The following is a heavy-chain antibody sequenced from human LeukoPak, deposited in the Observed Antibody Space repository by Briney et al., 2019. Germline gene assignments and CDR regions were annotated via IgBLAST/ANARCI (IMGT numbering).Heavy chain of an antibody. J-gene: IGHJ3*02. CDR1: GFPFSAYS. V-gene: IGHV3-48*01. CDR3: AREVGTPQAFDI. CDR2: INSRSSTI. Sequence: GGSLRLSCAASGFPFSAYSMHWVRQAPGKGLEWVSYINSRSSTIYYADSVRGRFTISRDNAKNSLYLQMNSLKAEDTAIYYCAREVGTPQAFDIWGQGTMVTVSS. D-gene: IGHD1-26*01.